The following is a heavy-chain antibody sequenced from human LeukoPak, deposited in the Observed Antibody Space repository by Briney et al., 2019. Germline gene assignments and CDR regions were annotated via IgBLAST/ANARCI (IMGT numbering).Heavy chain of an antibody. V-gene: IGHV1-8*01. CDR3: ARGTVDTAMDGY. CDR2: MNPNSGNT. Sequence: ASVNVSCKASGYTFTSYDINWVRQATGQGLEWMGWMNPNSGNTGYAQKFQGRVTMTRNTSISTAYMELSSLRSEDTAVYYCARGTVDTAMDGYWGQGTLVTVSS. D-gene: IGHD5-18*01. CDR1: GYTFTSYD. J-gene: IGHJ4*02.